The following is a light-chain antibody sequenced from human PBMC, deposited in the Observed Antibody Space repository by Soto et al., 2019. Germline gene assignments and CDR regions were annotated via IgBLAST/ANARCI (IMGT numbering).Light chain of an antibody. Sequence: SYELTQPPSVSVAPGKTARITCGGNNIGSKSMHWYQQKPGQAPVLVIYYDSDRPSGIPERFSGSNSGDTATLTLSTVEAGDEADYYCQVWDSSTDHVVFGGGTQLTVL. CDR2: YDS. CDR3: QVWDSSTDHVV. V-gene: IGLV3-21*04. CDR1: NIGSKS. J-gene: IGLJ2*01.